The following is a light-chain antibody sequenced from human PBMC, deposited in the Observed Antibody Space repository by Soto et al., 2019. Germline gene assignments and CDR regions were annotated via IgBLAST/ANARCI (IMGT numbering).Light chain of an antibody. Sequence: DIVLTHSPRTLSLSPGSRSTLYCRASQSVSSSYLAWYQQKPGQAPRLLVYGASSRATGIPDRISGSWSGTEFTLIISRMEHEYFAVYYCQQYGSSRTFGQGTKVDIK. J-gene: IGKJ1*01. CDR1: QSVSSSY. CDR3: QQYGSSRT. V-gene: IGKV3-20*01. CDR2: GAS.